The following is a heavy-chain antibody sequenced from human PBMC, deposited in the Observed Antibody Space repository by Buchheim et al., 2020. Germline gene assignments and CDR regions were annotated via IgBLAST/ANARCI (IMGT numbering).Heavy chain of an antibody. J-gene: IGHJ4*02. Sequence: EVQLVESGGGLVQPGGSLRLSCAASGFSFSDHYMDWVRQAPGQGLEWVGRIRKKVNSYTTVYAASVNDRFTLSRDDSKNSLYLQMNSLKIEDTAVYYCAKSGSYLPNDYWGQGTL. CDR3: AKSGSYLPNDY. D-gene: IGHD1-26*01. CDR2: IRKKVNSYTT. CDR1: GFSFSDHY. V-gene: IGHV3-72*01.